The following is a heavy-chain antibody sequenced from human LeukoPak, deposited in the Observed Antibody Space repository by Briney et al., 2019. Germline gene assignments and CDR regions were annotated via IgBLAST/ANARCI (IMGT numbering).Heavy chain of an antibody. CDR3: ARESSGYSYGTYYFDY. V-gene: IGHV3-7*01. CDR1: GFTFSSYW. J-gene: IGHJ4*02. Sequence: PGGSLRLSCAASGFTFSSYWMSWVRQAPGKGLEWVANIKQDGSEKYYVDSVKDRFTISRDNAKNSLYLQMNSLRAEDTAVYYCARESSGYSYGTYYFDYWGQGTLVTVSS. CDR2: IKQDGSEK. D-gene: IGHD5-18*01.